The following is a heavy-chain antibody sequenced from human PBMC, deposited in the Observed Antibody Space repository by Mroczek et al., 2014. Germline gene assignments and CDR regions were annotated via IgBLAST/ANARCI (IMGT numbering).Heavy chain of an antibody. D-gene: IGHD6-13*01. CDR2: ISSSSSTI. V-gene: IGHV3-48*01. J-gene: IGHJ6*03. CDR3: AREGGAAANGRYYYYYYYMDV. CDR1: GFTFSSYS. Sequence: ESGGGLVQPGGSLRLSCAASGFTFSSYSMNWVRQAPGKGLEWVSYISSSSSTIYYADSVKGRFTISRDNAKNSLYLQMNSLRAEDTAVYYCAREGGAAANGRYYYYYYYMDVVGTKGPRSPVSS.